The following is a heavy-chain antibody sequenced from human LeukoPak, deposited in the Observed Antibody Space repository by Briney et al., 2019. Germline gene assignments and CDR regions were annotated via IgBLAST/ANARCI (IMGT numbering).Heavy chain of an antibody. J-gene: IGHJ4*02. CDR3: ARGLVTAYINHELENFFDY. Sequence: PSETLSLTCSVSGGSITSYYWSWVRQSAGKGPEWVGRISTSGTTVYNPSLKSRATVSVDTSKNQFSLSLNSVTAADTAVYYCARGLVTAYINHELENFFDYWGQGVLVTVSS. CDR1: GGSITSYY. D-gene: IGHD2-21*02. V-gene: IGHV4-4*07. CDR2: ISTSGTT.